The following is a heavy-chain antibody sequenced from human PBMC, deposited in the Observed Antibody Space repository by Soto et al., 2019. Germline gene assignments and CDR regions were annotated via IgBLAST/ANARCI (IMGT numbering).Heavy chain of an antibody. D-gene: IGHD3-10*01. CDR1: GYSISSGYY. CDR3: VLREGFGELLYAFDI. J-gene: IGHJ3*02. Sequence: KTSETLSLTCAVSGYSISSGYYWGWIRQPPGKGLEWIGSIYHSGSTYYNPSLKSRVTMSVDTSKNQFSLKLSSVTAADTAVYYCVLREGFGELLYAFDIWGQGTMVTVSS. CDR2: IYHSGST. V-gene: IGHV4-38-2*01.